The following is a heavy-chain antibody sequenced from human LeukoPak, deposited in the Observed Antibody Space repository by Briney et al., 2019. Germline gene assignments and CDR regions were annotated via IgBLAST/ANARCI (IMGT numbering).Heavy chain of an antibody. Sequence: PGGSLRLSCAASGFTFSSYGMHWVRQAPGKWLEWVAFIRYDGSNKYYADSVKGRFTISRDNSKNTLYLQMNSLRAEDTAVYYCAKAATYYYDNSGLDYWGQGALVTVSS. V-gene: IGHV3-30*02. CDR3: AKAATYYYDNSGLDY. CDR2: IRYDGSNK. CDR1: GFTFSSYG. J-gene: IGHJ4*02. D-gene: IGHD3-22*01.